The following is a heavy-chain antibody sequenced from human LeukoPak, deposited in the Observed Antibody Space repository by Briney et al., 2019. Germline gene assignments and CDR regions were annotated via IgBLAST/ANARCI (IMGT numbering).Heavy chain of an antibody. J-gene: IGHJ4*02. D-gene: IGHD4/OR15-4a*01. CDR3: ARELTIGNSRDY. V-gene: IGHV1-46*01. CDR2: INPSGGST. Sequence: ASVKVSCKASGYTFTSYYMHWVRQPPGQGLGWMGIINPSGGSTSYAQKFQGRVTMTRDTSTSTVYMELSSLRSEDTAVYYCARELTIGNSRDYWGQGTLVTVSS. CDR1: GYTFTSYY.